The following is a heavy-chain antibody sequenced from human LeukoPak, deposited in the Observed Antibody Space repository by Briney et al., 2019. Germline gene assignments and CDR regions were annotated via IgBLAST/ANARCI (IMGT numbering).Heavy chain of an antibody. J-gene: IGHJ3*02. D-gene: IGHD3-16*01. V-gene: IGHV3-21*01. CDR3: ARDGISIMITFGGVTRHDAFDI. Sequence: SGRSLRLSCAASGFTFSSYGMNWVRQAPGKGLEWVSSISSSSSYIYYADSVKGRFTISRDNAKNSLYLQMNSLRAEDTAVYYCARDGISIMITFGGVTRHDAFDIWGQGTMVTVSS. CDR2: ISSSSSYI. CDR1: GFTFSSYG.